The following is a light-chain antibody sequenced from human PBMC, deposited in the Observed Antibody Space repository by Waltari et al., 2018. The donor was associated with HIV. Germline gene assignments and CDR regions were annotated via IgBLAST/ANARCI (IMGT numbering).Light chain of an antibody. CDR3: QSFDRHTEVV. J-gene: IGLJ2*01. CDR1: SGSIADSF. CDR2: EHD. V-gene: IGLV6-57*01. Sequence: FMLTQPHSVSESPGKTVTISCTRSSGSIADSFVQWYQQRPGSTPTTVIYEHDQRPSGVPDRFSCSIDISSNSASLVISGLKTEDEADYFCQSFDRHTEVVFGGGTKLTVL.